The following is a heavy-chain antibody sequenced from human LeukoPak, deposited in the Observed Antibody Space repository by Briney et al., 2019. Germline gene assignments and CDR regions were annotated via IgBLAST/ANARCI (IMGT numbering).Heavy chain of an antibody. CDR1: GFTFSNYA. D-gene: IGHD3-10*01. CDR2: ISHDGKER. V-gene: IGHV3-30*18. Sequence: GGSLRLSCVASGFTFSNYAMHWVRQAPGKGLEWAAVISHDGKERYYGDPVKGRFTISRDNYKNTLYLQMNNMRAEDTATYYCAKGVYGTRSTSFADFWGQGTLVTVSS. J-gene: IGHJ4*02. CDR3: AKGVYGTRSTSFADF.